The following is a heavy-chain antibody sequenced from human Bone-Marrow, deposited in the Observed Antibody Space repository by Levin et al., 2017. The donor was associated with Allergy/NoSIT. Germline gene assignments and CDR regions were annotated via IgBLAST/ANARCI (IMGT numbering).Heavy chain of an antibody. D-gene: IGHD1-1*01. CDR1: GFTFSSYW. J-gene: IGHJ5*02. CDR3: ARLVQSSGNWFDP. Sequence: ETLSLTCAASGFTFSSYWMSWVRQAPGKGLEWVANIKQDRSEKDYVDSVKGRFTISRDNAKNSLYLQMNSLRAEDTAVYYCARLVQSSGNWFDPWGQGTLVTVSS. CDR2: IKQDRSEK. V-gene: IGHV3-7*01.